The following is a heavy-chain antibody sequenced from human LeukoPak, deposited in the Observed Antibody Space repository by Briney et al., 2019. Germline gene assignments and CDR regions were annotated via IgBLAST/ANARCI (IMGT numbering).Heavy chain of an antibody. D-gene: IGHD3-9*01. CDR1: GGSISSSSYY. J-gene: IGHJ3*02. V-gene: IGHV4-39*01. Sequence: PSETLSLTCTVSGGSISSSSYYWGWIRQPPGKGLEWIGSIYYSGSTYYNPSLKSRVTISVDTSKNQFSLKLSSVTAADTAFYYCARRGSIFEDSEWRTAFDIWGQGTMVIVSS. CDR2: IYYSGST. CDR3: ARRGSIFEDSEWRTAFDI.